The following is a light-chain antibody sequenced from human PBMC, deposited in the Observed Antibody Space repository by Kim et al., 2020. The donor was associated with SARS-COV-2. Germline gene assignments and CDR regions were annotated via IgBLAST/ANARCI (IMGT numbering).Light chain of an antibody. CDR1: QDISSY. Sequence: ASVGDRVTITCRASQDISSYLAWYQQKPGAAPKLLIYDTSTLQSGVPSRFSGSGSGTEFTLTISSLQPEDFATYYCQQLKSDPLIFGGGTKVDIK. J-gene: IGKJ4*01. CDR2: DTS. V-gene: IGKV1-9*01. CDR3: QQLKSDPLI.